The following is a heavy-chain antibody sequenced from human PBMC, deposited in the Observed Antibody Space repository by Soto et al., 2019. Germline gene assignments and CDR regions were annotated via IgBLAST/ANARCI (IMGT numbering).Heavy chain of an antibody. Sequence: GGSLRLSCAASGFTFSSYGMHWVRQAPGKGLEWVAVIWYDGSNKYYADSVKGRFTISRDNSKNTLYLQMNSLRAEDTAVYYCARDRGGYDLSAFDYWGQGTLVTVSS. V-gene: IGHV3-33*01. CDR1: GFTFSSYG. CDR2: IWYDGSNK. D-gene: IGHD5-12*01. J-gene: IGHJ4*02. CDR3: ARDRGGYDLSAFDY.